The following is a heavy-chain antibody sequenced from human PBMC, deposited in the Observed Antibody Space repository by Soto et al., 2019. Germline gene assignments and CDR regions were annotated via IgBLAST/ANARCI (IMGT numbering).Heavy chain of an antibody. D-gene: IGHD1-1*01. J-gene: IGHJ6*02. V-gene: IGHV4-31*03. CDR3: ARELPQRQGRNMDV. CDR2: INHRGSL. CDR1: GGSMTSGDQY. Sequence: SETLSLTCTVTGGSMTSGDQYWTWIRHRPGEGLEWFGYINHRGSLYYNPSLKSRVSMSVDTSKNQFSLNLSSVTAADTAVYYCARELPQRQGRNMDVWGQGTPVTVAS.